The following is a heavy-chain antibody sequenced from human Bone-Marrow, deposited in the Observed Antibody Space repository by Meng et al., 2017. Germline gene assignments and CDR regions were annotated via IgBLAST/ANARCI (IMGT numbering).Heavy chain of an antibody. D-gene: IGHD4-23*01. V-gene: IGHV3-49*04. J-gene: IGHJ6*02. CDR3: MADASTVAPHYYYGMDI. CDR2: IRSKAYGGTT. Sequence: GESLKISCTASGFTFGDYAMSWVRQAPGKGLEWVGFIRSKAYGGTTEYAASVKGRFTISRDDSKNTLYLQMNSLKTEDAAVYYCMADASTVAPHYYYGMDIWGQGTTVTVSS. CDR1: GFTFGDYA.